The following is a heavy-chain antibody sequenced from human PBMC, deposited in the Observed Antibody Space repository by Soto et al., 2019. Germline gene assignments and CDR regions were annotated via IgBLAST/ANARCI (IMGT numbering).Heavy chain of an antibody. CDR3: ARDRGIVVLSAAPYYSGMDV. Sequence: GGSLRLSCAASGFTFSSYAMSWVRQAPGKGLEWVSAISGSGGSTYYADSVKGRFTISRDNSKNTLYLQMNSLRAEDTALYYCARDRGIVVLSAAPYYSGMDVWSQGTTVTVS. V-gene: IGHV3-23*01. D-gene: IGHD2-2*01. J-gene: IGHJ6*02. CDR1: GFTFSSYA. CDR2: ISGSGGST.